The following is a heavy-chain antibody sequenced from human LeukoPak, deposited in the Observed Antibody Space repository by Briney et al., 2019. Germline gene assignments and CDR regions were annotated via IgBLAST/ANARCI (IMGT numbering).Heavy chain of an antibody. Sequence: GGSLRLSCAASGFTVSSYGMHWVRQAPGKGLEWVAVISYDGSNKYYADSVKGRFTISRDNSKNTLYLQMNSLRAEDTAVYYCARDDYAWGSLAWSAFDIWGQGTMVTVSS. CDR2: ISYDGSNK. CDR3: ARDDYAWGSLAWSAFDI. V-gene: IGHV3-30*03. D-gene: IGHD3-16*01. CDR1: GFTVSSYG. J-gene: IGHJ3*02.